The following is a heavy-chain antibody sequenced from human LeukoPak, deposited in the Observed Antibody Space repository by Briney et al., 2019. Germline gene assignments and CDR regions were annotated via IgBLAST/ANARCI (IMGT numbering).Heavy chain of an antibody. CDR3: ANLGYCSSTSCLRGDAFDI. CDR2: IWYDGSNK. Sequence: GGSLRLSCAASGFTFSSYGMHWVRQAPGKGLEWVAVIWYDGSNKYYADSVKGRFTISRDNSKNTLYLQMSSLRAEDTAVYYCANLGYCSSTSCLRGDAFDIWGQGTMVTVSS. D-gene: IGHD2-2*01. CDR1: GFTFSSYG. J-gene: IGHJ3*02. V-gene: IGHV3-33*06.